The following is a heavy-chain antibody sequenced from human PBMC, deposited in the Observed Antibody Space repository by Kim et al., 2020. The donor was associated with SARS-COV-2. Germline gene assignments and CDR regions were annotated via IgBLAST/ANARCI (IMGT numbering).Heavy chain of an antibody. CDR3: AVTSYSSGWYKMRGQDEFDY. Sequence: ASVKVSCKASGYTFTSYGISWVRQAPGQGLEWMGWISAYNGNTNYAQKLQGRVTMTTDTSTSTAYMELRSLRSDDTAVYYCAVTSYSSGWYKMRGQDEFDYWGQGTLVTVSS. J-gene: IGHJ4*02. V-gene: IGHV1-18*04. D-gene: IGHD6-19*01. CDR2: ISAYNGNT. CDR1: GYTFTSYG.